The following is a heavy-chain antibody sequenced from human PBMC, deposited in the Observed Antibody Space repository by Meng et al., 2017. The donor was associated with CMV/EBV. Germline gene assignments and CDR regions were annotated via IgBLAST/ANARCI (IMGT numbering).Heavy chain of an antibody. CDR2: INPNSGGT. CDR3: ARGSGIAAAGTFDY. J-gene: IGHJ4*02. V-gene: IGHV1-2*02. D-gene: IGHD6-13*01. CDR1: GYPFTGYY. Sequence: QGQRVQSGAEVKKPGASVKVSCKASGYPFTGYYMHWVRQAPGQGLEWMGWINPNSGGTNYAQKFQGRVTMTRDTSISTAYMELSRLRSDDTAVYYCARGSGIAAAGTFDYWGQGTLVTVSS.